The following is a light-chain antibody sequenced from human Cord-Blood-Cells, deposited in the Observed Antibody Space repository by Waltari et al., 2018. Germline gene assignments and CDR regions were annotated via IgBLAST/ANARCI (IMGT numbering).Light chain of an antibody. V-gene: IGKV1-39*01. CDR1: QSISSY. Sequence: DIQMTQSPSSLSASVGDRVTITCRASQSISSYLNWYQQKPGKAPNLLIYAASSLQSGVPSRFSGSGSGTDFTRTISSLQPEEFATYYCQQSYSTPLTFGGGTKVEIK. CDR2: AAS. J-gene: IGKJ4*01. CDR3: QQSYSTPLT.